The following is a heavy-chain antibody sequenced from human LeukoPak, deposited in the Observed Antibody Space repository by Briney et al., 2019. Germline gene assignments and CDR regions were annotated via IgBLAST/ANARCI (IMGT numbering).Heavy chain of an antibody. D-gene: IGHD3-10*01. V-gene: IGHV1-69*13. CDR3: ARAPGEGFGEIYYYMDV. J-gene: IGHJ6*03. CDR1: GYTFTGYY. Sequence: GASVKVSCKASGYTFTGYYMYWVRQAPGQGLEWMGGIIPIFGTANYAQKFQGRVTITADESTSTAYMELSSLRSEDTAVYYCARAPGEGFGEIYYYMDVWGKGTTVTISS. CDR2: IIPIFGTA.